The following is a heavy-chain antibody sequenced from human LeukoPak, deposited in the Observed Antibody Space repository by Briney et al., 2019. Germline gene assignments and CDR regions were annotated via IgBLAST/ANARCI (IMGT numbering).Heavy chain of an antibody. CDR2: MSYDGTSE. V-gene: IGHV3-30-3*01. CDR3: VRDRRDGKNLAYHFDF. J-gene: IGHJ4*02. Sequence: GGSLRLSCAASGFTFSSYAMHWVRQAPGKGLDWVAVMSYDGTSEYYADSVRGRFTISRDHSQNMLHLQMNSLRDEDTALYYCVRDRRDGKNLAYHFDFWGQGTLVTVSS. D-gene: IGHD5-24*01. CDR1: GFTFSSYA.